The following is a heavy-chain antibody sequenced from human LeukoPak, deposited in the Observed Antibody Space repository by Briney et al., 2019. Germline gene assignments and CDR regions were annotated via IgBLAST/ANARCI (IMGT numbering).Heavy chain of an antibody. J-gene: IGHJ4*02. CDR3: ARELGSITMIVVSHHFDY. V-gene: IGHV1-2*02. CDR2: INPNSGGT. D-gene: IGHD3-22*01. CDR1: GYTFTGYY. Sequence: ASVKVSCKASGYTFTGYYMRWVRQAPGQGLEWMGWINPNSGGTNYAQKFQGRVTMTRDTSISTAYMELSRLRSDDTAVYYCARELGSITMIVVSHHFDYWGQGTLVTVSS.